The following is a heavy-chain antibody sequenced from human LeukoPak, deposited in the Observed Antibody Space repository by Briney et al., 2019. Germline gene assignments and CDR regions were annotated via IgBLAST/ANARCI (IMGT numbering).Heavy chain of an antibody. D-gene: IGHD6-19*01. V-gene: IGHV3-48*03. CDR1: GFTFSSYE. CDR2: ISSSGSTI. J-gene: IGHJ4*02. CDR3: ASSGSAWYTPPLY. Sequence: GGSLRLSCAASGFTFSSYEMNWVRQAPGKGLEWVSYISSSGSTIYYADSVKGRFTISRDNAKNSLYLQMNSLRAEDTAVYYCASSGSAWYTPPLYWGQGTLVTVSS.